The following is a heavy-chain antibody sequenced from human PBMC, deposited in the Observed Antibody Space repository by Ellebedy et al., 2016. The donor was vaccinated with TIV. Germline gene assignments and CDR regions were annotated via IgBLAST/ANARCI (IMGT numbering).Heavy chain of an antibody. Sequence: ASVKVSXXVSGYTLSELSIHWVRQAPGKGFQWVGSFDPEEGETIYAQNFQGRVTMTEDTTADTAYMELSSLRSDDTALYYCATKEKPTVDYELYYRFGMDVWGQGTTVTVSS. CDR1: GYTLSELS. CDR3: ATKEKPTVDYELYYRFGMDV. D-gene: IGHD4-17*01. J-gene: IGHJ6*02. V-gene: IGHV1-24*01. CDR2: FDPEEGET.